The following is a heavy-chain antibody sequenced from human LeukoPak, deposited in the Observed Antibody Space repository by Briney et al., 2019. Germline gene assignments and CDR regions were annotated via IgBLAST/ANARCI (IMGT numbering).Heavy chain of an antibody. CDR2: IYHSGLI. V-gene: IGHV4-38-2*02. J-gene: IGHJ5*02. CDR3: ARDWTGYSYGYPLGWFDP. D-gene: IGHD5-18*01. CDR1: GYSISSGYY. Sequence: PSETLSLTCTVSGYSISSGYYWGWIRQPPGKGLEWIANIYHSGLIYYNPSLKSRITISIDTSKNQFSLKLSSVTAADTAVYYCARDWTGYSYGYPLGWFDPWGQGTLVTVSS.